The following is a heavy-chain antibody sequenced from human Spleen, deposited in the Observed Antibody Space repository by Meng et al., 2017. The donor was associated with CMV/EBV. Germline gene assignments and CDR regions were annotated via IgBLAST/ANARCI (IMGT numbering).Heavy chain of an antibody. V-gene: IGHV3-48*03. D-gene: IGHD7-27*01. CDR2: INNSGGTI. CDR1: GFTFSSFE. J-gene: IGHJ4*02. CDR3: AFLGTYFDY. Sequence: GESLKISCAASGFTFSSFEMNWVRQAPGEGLQWISYINNSGGTIYYADSVKGRFTISRDNAKNSLYLQMNSLRAEDTAVYYCAFLGTYFDYWGQGALVTVSS.